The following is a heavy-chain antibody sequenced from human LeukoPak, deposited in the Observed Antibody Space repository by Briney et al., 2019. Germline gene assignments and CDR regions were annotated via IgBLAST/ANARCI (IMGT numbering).Heavy chain of an antibody. CDR1: GYTFTGYY. Sequence: ASVKVSCKASGYTFTGYYMHWVRQAPGQGLEWMGWINPNSGGTNYAQKFQGRVTMTRDTSISTAYMELSRLRSDDTAVYYCARGNQDSSGWLIDSWGQGTLVTVSS. V-gene: IGHV1-2*02. CDR2: INPNSGGT. CDR3: ARGNQDSSGWLIDS. D-gene: IGHD6-19*01. J-gene: IGHJ4*02.